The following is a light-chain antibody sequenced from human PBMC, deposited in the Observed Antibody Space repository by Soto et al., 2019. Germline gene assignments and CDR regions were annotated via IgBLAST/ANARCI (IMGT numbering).Light chain of an antibody. CDR2: GAS. V-gene: IGKV3-20*01. CDR3: QQYGSSPPT. J-gene: IGKJ2*01. Sequence: PGERATLSCRASQSVSSSYLAWYQQKPGQAPRLLIYGASSRATGIPDRFSGSGSGTDFTLTISRLEPEDFAVYYCQQYGSSPPTLGQGTKLEIK. CDR1: QSVSSSY.